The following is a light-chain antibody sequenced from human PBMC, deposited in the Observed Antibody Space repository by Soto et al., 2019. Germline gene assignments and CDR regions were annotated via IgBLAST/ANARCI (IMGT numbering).Light chain of an antibody. CDR1: QSVNSH. CDR2: GAS. Sequence: ERVMTQSPGTLSVSPGEIATISCRASQSVNSHLAWYQQRPGQAPRLLIYGASTRATGVPARFSGSGYGTEFTLTINRLQSEDFAVYYCQQYNNWLWTFGQGTKVDI. V-gene: IGKV3-15*01. J-gene: IGKJ1*01. CDR3: QQYNNWLWT.